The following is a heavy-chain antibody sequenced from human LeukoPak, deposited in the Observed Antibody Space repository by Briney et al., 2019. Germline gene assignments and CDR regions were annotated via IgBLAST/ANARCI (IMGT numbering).Heavy chain of an antibody. V-gene: IGHV3-23*01. CDR1: GFTFSSYA. J-gene: IGHJ4*02. D-gene: IGHD3-22*01. CDR3: AKAHEDYYDTSGNFDY. Sequence: GGSLRLSCAASGFTFSSYALSWVRQAPGKGLEWVSGITDSGTGTYYADSVKGRFTISRDNSKNTLYLQMNSLRAEDTAVYYCAKAHEDYYDTSGNFDYWGQGTLVTVST. CDR2: ITDSGTGT.